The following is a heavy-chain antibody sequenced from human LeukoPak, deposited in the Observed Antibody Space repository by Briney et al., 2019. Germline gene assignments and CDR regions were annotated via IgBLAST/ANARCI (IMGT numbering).Heavy chain of an antibody. J-gene: IGHJ3*02. CDR3: ARVYASSGYLSWDDAFDI. CDR2: IYYSGST. D-gene: IGHD3-22*01. CDR1: GGSISSISYY. V-gene: IGHV4-39*07. Sequence: SETLSLTCTVSGGSISSISYYWGWIRQPPGKGLEWIGSIYYSGSTYYNPSLKSRVTISVDTSKNQFSLKLSSVTAADTAVYYCARVYASSGYLSWDDAFDIWGQGTMVTVSS.